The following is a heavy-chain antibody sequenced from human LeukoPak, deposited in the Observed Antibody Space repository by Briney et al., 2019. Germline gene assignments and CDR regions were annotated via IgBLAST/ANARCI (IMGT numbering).Heavy chain of an antibody. Sequence: PGGSLRLSCAASGFTFSSYAMHWVRQAPGKGLEWVANIKQDGSEKYYVDSVKGRFAISRDNAKNSLYLHMNSLRAEDTAVYYCARDWILWFGSLREDAFDIWGQGTMVTVSS. D-gene: IGHD3-10*01. J-gene: IGHJ3*02. CDR1: GFTFSSYA. CDR3: ARDWILWFGSLREDAFDI. CDR2: IKQDGSEK. V-gene: IGHV3-7*01.